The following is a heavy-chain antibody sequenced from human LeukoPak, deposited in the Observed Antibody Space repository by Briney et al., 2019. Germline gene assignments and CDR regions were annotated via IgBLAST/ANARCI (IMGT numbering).Heavy chain of an antibody. CDR2: MNPNSANT. J-gene: IGHJ1*01. CDR3: ARGKEVSWVGEKAVQY. V-gene: IGHV1-8*01. D-gene: IGHD3-10*01. Sequence: GASVKVSCKASGYTFTSYDINWVRQATGQGLEWMGWMNPNSANTGYAQKFQGRVTMTRDTSISTAYMELSSLRSEDTAVYYCARGKEVSWVGEKAVQYWGQGTLVTVSS. CDR1: GYTFTSYD.